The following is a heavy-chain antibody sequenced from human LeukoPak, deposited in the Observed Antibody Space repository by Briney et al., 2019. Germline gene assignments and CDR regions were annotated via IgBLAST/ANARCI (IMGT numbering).Heavy chain of an antibody. CDR3: ARHQWVPAFDI. D-gene: IGHD1-26*01. CDR2: IYYSGST. J-gene: IGHJ3*02. Sequence: SEPLSLTCTVSGDSISGFYWNWIRQPPGKGLEWIGYIYYSGSTNYNPSLKSRVTISVDTSKNQFSLKLSSVTAADTAVYYCARHQWVPAFDIWGQGTMVTVSS. CDR1: GDSISGFY. V-gene: IGHV4-59*08.